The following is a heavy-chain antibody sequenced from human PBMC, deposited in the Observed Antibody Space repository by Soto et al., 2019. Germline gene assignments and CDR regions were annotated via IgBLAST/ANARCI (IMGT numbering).Heavy chain of an antibody. V-gene: IGHV1-69*01. D-gene: IGHD3-10*01. J-gene: IGHJ4*02. CDR2: IIPIFGIK. Sequence: QMQLVQSGAEVKERGSSVKISCKTSGGTFNTYALTWVRQAPGQGLEWIGGIIPIFGIKNVAQRFQGRVTSHADESLSSAYMEMTSLRSDDTAVYYCAKEAGDHWGQGTLVTVSS. CDR1: GGTFNTYA. CDR3: AKEAGDH.